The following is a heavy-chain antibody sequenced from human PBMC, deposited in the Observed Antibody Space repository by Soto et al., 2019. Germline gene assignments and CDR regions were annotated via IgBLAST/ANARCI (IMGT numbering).Heavy chain of an antibody. Sequence: EVQLVESGGGLVQPGRSLRLSCAASGFTFDDYAMHWVRQAPGKGLAWVSGISWNSGSIGYADSVKGRFTISRDNAKNSLYLQMNSLRAEDTALYYCAKGAVVVAATPYDWGQGTLVTVSS. J-gene: IGHJ4*02. V-gene: IGHV3-9*01. D-gene: IGHD2-15*01. CDR2: ISWNSGSI. CDR1: GFTFDDYA. CDR3: AKGAVVVAATPYD.